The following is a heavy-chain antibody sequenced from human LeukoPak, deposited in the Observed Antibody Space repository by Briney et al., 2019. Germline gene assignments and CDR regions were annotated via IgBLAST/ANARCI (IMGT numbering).Heavy chain of an antibody. CDR3: ARSPRYYYDSSGYYPD. CDR1: GFTFSSYS. V-gene: IGHV3-48*01. Sequence: PGGSRRLAWAASGFTFSSYSMNWDRQAAGKGLEWVSYISSSSSTIYYADSVKGRFTISIDNAKNSLYLQMNSLRAEDTAVYYCARSPRYYYDSSGYYPDWGQGTLVTVSS. CDR2: ISSSSSTI. D-gene: IGHD3-22*01. J-gene: IGHJ4*02.